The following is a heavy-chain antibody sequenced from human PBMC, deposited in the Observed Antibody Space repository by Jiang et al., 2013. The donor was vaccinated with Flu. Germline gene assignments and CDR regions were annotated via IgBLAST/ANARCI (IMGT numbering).Heavy chain of an antibody. CDR1: GYTFTSYA. CDR2: INAGNGNT. D-gene: IGHD6-19*01. Sequence: SGAEVKKPGASVKVSCKASGYTFTSYAMHWVRQAPGQRLEWMGWINAGNGNTKYSQKFQGRVTITRDTSASTAYMELSSLRSEDTAVYYCARDTGIWEWLPQDYWGQGTLVTVSS. J-gene: IGHJ4*02. V-gene: IGHV1-3*01. CDR3: ARDTGIWEWLPQDY.